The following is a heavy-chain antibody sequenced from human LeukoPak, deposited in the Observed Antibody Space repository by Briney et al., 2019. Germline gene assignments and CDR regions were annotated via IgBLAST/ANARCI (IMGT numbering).Heavy chain of an antibody. D-gene: IGHD3-22*01. J-gene: IGHJ3*02. CDR2: IYSGGST. CDR3: ARANYYDSSGYRDAFDI. CDR1: GLTVSSNY. V-gene: IGHV3-66*01. Sequence: GGSLRLSCAASGLTVSSNYMSWVRQAPGKGLEWVSVIYSGGSTYYADSVKGRFTISRDNSKNTLYLQMNSLRAEDTAVYYCARANYYDSSGYRDAFDIWGQGTMVTVSS.